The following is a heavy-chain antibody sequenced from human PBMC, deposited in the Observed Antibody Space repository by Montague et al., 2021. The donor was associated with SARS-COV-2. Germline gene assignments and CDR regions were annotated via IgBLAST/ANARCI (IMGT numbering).Heavy chain of an antibody. D-gene: IGHD1-26*01. V-gene: IGHV6-1*01. CDR3: ARTSASSDY. J-gene: IGHJ4*02. CDR1: GDSDSIEGPT. CDR2: TYYMSKWYN. Sequence: CAISGDSDSIEGPTRNSIRHSPSLHLRSLVVTYYMSKWYNDYAVSVKSRITINPDTPKNQISLQLNSVAPEDTAVYYCARTSASSDYWGQGTLVTVSS.